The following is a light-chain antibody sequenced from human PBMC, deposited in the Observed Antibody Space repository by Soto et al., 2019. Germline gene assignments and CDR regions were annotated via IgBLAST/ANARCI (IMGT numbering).Light chain of an antibody. CDR3: QQRSDWPLT. V-gene: IGKV1-39*01. J-gene: IGKJ4*01. CDR2: DAS. Sequence: IEVTQTPNSLSASVGDRVTFTCRASQTISTYLHWYQQKPGKAPKLLIYDASSLESGVPSRFSGSGSGTEFTLTISSLEPEDFAVYYCQQRSDWPLTFGGWTRLEIK. CDR1: QTISTY.